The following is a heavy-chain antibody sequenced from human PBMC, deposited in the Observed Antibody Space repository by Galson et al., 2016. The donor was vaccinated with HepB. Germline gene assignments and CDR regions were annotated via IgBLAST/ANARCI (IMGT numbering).Heavy chain of an antibody. Sequence: SLRLSCAASGFTFSTYSMNWVRQAPGKGLECVSFISITSGYKYYADSLKGRVTISRDNAKNSLYLQMNSLRAEDTAVYYCARPPEGDRRYFDLWGRGTLVTVSS. D-gene: IGHD3-16*01. CDR3: ARPPEGDRRYFDL. CDR2: ISITSGYK. V-gene: IGHV3-21*01. CDR1: GFTFSTYS. J-gene: IGHJ2*01.